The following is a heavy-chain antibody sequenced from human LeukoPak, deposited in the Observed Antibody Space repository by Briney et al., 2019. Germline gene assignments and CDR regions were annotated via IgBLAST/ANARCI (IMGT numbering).Heavy chain of an antibody. CDR3: ARVVAAAGRGGGNSFDY. J-gene: IGHJ4*02. V-gene: IGHV1-2*02. CDR1: GYTFTGYY. D-gene: IGHD6-13*01. CDR2: INPNSGGT. Sequence: ASVKVSCKASGYTFTGYYTHWVRQAPGQGLEWMGWINPNSGGTNYAQKFQGRVTMTRDTSISTAYMELSRLRSDDTAVYYWARVVAAAGRGGGNSFDYWGQGTLVTVSS.